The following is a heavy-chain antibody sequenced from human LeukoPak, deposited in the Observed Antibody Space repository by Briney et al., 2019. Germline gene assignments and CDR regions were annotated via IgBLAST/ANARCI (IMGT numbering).Heavy chain of an antibody. CDR3: ARHGGGPWYPSMPRAHHWFDP. D-gene: IGHD2-2*01. J-gene: IGHJ5*02. CDR2: INHSGST. Sequence: PSETLSLTCAVYGGSFSGYYWSWIRQPPGKGLEWIGEINHSGSTNYNPSLKSRVTISVDTSKNQFSLKLSSVTAADTAVYYCARHGGGPWYPSMPRAHHWFDPWGQGTLVTVSS. CDR1: GGSFSGYY. V-gene: IGHV4-34*01.